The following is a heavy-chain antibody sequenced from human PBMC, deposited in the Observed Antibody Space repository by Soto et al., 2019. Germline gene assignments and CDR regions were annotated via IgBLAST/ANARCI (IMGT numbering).Heavy chain of an antibody. V-gene: IGHV3-48*03. CDR1: GFTFSSYS. Sequence: EVQLVESGGGLVQPGGSLRLSCVASGFTFSSYSMVWVRQAPGKGLEWISYIFVTGNNIYYADSVKGRFTVSRDNTQNSVFLLMDSLRVEDTALYYCARDKDWAFDYWGQGTLVAVSS. J-gene: IGHJ4*02. D-gene: IGHD3-9*01. CDR2: IFVTGNNI. CDR3: ARDKDWAFDY.